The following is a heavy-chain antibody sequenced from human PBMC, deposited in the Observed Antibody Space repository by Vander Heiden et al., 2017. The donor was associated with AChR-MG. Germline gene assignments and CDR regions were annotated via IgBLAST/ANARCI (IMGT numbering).Heavy chain of an antibody. CDR3: ARSLTNYYGSGTYPKGWFDP. D-gene: IGHD3-10*01. V-gene: IGHV4-59*01. CDR1: GGSISGYY. CDR2: IYYSGST. J-gene: IGHJ5*02. Sequence: QVQLQESGPGLVKPSETLSLTCTVSGGSISGYYWNWIRQPPRKGLEWIGYIYYSGSTNYNPSLKSRVTISVDTSKNQLSLKLSSVTAADTAVYYCARSLTNYYGSGTYPKGWFDPWGQGTLVTVSS.